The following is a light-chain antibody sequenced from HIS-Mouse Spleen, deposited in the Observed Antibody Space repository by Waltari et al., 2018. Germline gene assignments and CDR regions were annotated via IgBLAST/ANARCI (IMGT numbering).Light chain of an antibody. Sequence: QSALTQPASVSGSPGQSITISCTGTSSDVGGYNYVSWYQQHPGKAPKLIIYDVSNRPSGVSNPFSRPKSGNTASLTISGLQAEDEADYYCSSYTSSSFNVVFGGGTKLTVL. CDR3: SSYTSSSFNVV. J-gene: IGLJ2*01. CDR2: DVS. CDR1: SSDVGGYNY. V-gene: IGLV2-14*03.